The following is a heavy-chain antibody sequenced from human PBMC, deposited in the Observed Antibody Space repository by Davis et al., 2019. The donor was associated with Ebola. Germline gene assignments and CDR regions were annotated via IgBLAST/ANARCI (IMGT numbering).Heavy chain of an antibody. Sequence: GGSLRLSCAASEFTVSSNYMAWVRQAPGKGLEWVSGISWNSGSIGYADSVKGRFTISRDNAKNSLYLQMNSLRAEDTALYYCAKGRYQLLLSPGMDVWGQGTTVTVSS. D-gene: IGHD2-2*01. CDR1: EFTVSSNY. J-gene: IGHJ6*02. CDR2: ISWNSGSI. V-gene: IGHV3-9*01. CDR3: AKGRYQLLLSPGMDV.